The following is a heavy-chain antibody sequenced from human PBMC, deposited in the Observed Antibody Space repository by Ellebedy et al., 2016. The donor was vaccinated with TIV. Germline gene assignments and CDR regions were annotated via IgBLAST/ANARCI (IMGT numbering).Heavy chain of an antibody. CDR1: GYTFTDYY. CDR3: ASVTFSSLSPFDS. D-gene: IGHD6-13*01. Sequence: AASVKVSCKTSGYTFTDYYMHWMRQAPGQGLEWMGWIYPNSGNTKYAQKFQGRVTMTRDTSINTAYMELNRLTSDDTATYYCASVTFSSLSPFDSWGQGTLVIVSS. V-gene: IGHV1-2*02. J-gene: IGHJ4*02. CDR2: IYPNSGNT.